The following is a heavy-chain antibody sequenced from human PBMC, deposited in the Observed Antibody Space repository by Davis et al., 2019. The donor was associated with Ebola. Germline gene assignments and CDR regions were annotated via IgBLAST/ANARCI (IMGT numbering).Heavy chain of an antibody. CDR3: AREKFGTFDY. CDR2: IITIFGTA. J-gene: IGHJ4*02. V-gene: IGHV1-69*13. Sequence: ATSVKVSCQASGGTFSSYANSWVRQAPGQGLEWMVGIITIFGTANYAQKFQGRVTITADESTSTAYMELSSLRSEDTAVYYCAREKFGTFDYWGQGTLVTVSS. D-gene: IGHD6-13*01. CDR1: GGTFSSYA.